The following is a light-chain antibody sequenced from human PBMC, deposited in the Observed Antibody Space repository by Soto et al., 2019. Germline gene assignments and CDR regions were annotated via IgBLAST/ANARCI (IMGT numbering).Light chain of an antibody. CDR2: GAS. Sequence: DIQMTQSPSTLSASVGETVTITCRASQDIKTYLAWYQQRPGQAPKLLIYGASSLKSDVPSRFTGSGSGTEFTLSISSLQPDDLATYYRQHYRGNSRTFVQGTKVDIK. CDR3: QHYRGNSRT. CDR1: QDIKTY. V-gene: IGKV1-5*01. J-gene: IGKJ1*01.